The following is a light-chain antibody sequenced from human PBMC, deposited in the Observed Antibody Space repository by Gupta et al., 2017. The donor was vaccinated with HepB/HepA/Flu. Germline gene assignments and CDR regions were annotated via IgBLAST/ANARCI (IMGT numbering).Light chain of an antibody. Sequence: DIQMTQSPSTLSASVGDRVTITCRASQSISSWLAWYQQKPGKAPNLLIYKASTLESGVPSRFSGSGSGTEFTLTISSLQPDDFATYYCQRYDTYPLTFGPGTKVDIK. V-gene: IGKV1-5*03. CDR1: QSISSW. CDR3: QRYDTYPLT. CDR2: KAS. J-gene: IGKJ3*01.